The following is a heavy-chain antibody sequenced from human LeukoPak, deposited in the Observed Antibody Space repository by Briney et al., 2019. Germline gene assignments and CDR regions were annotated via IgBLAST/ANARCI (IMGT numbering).Heavy chain of an antibody. CDR3: ARAPYYYGSGSYYSLMDV. Sequence: PSETLSLTCTVSGGSIITYSWSWIRQPAGKGLEWIGRIYTSGSTNYNPSLKSRVTISVDTSKNQLSLKLTSVTAADTAVYYCARAPYYYGSGSYYSLMDVWGKGTTVTISS. CDR2: IYTSGST. CDR1: GGSIITYS. V-gene: IGHV4-4*07. D-gene: IGHD3-10*01. J-gene: IGHJ6*03.